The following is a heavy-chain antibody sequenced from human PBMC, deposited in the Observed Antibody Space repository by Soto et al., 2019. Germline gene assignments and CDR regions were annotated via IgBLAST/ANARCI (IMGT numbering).Heavy chain of an antibody. D-gene: IGHD3-3*01. J-gene: IGHJ4*02. V-gene: IGHV4-59*01. CDR2: IYYSGST. CDR3: ARVSYDAPFDY. Sequence: PSETLSLTCTVSGGSISSYYWSWIRQPPGKGLEWIGYIYYSGSTNYNPSLKSRVTISVDTSKNQFSLKLSSVTAADTAAYYCARVSYDAPFDYWGQGTLVTVSS. CDR1: GGSISSYY.